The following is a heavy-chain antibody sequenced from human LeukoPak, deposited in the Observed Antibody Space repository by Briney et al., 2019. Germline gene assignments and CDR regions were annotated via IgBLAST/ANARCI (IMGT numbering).Heavy chain of an antibody. D-gene: IGHD3-9*01. J-gene: IGHJ4*02. Sequence: GASVKVSCTASGYTFTSYAMNWVRQAPGQGLEWMGWINTNTGNPTYAQGFTGRFVFSLDTSVSTAYLQISSLKAEDTAVYYCARDGGDFDWFLPDYWGQGTLVTVSS. V-gene: IGHV7-4-1*02. CDR2: INTNTGNP. CDR1: GYTFTSYA. CDR3: ARDGGDFDWFLPDY.